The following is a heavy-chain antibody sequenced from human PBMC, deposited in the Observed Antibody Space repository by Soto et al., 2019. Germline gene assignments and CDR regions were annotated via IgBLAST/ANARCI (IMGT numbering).Heavy chain of an antibody. CDR1: GGSISSYY. CDR3: ARIWSQYGSGSYYNVPLYFDY. J-gene: IGHJ4*02. V-gene: IGHV4-59*01. D-gene: IGHD3-10*01. Sequence: PSETLSLTCTVSGGSISSYYWSWIRQPPGKGLEWIGYIYYSGSTNYNPSLKSRVTISVDTSKNQFSLKLSSVTAADTAVYYCARIWSQYGSGSYYNVPLYFDYWAQGTLVTVSS. CDR2: IYYSGST.